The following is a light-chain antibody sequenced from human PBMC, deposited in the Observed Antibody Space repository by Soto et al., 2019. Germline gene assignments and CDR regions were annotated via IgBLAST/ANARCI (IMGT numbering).Light chain of an antibody. J-gene: IGLJ1*01. CDR1: NSDVGGYNY. CDR3: TSYISTNTPL. CDR2: EVT. Sequence: QSVLTQPASVSGSPGQSITISCTGTNSDVGGYNYVSWYQQHPGKAPKLMIYEVTYRPSGVSDRFSGSKSGNTASLTISGLQADDEADYYCTSYISTNTPLFGTGTKVTVL. V-gene: IGLV2-14*01.